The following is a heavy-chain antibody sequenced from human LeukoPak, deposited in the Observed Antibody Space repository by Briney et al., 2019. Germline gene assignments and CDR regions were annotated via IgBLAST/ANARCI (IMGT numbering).Heavy chain of an antibody. V-gene: IGHV3-74*01. J-gene: IGHJ1*01. CDR2: IKSDGGT. CDR1: GFTFSTYW. Sequence: AGSLRLSCAASGFTFSTYWMHWVRQAPGKGLGWVSRIKSDGGTNYSDSVKGRFTISRDNAKKTVSLQMNSLRPEDTGVYYCARAPSEIGGYYPEYFRHWGQGTLVTVSS. CDR3: ARAPSEIGGYYPEYFRH. D-gene: IGHD3-22*01.